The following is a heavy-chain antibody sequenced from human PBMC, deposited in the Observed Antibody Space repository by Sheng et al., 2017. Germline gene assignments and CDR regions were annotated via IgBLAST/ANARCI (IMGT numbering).Heavy chain of an antibody. V-gene: IGHV4-34*01. CDR3: ARVLPGRGTNCGGDCYTDSDAFDI. Sequence: QVQLQQWGAGLLKPSETLSLTCAVYGGSFSGYYWSWIRQPPREGAGVDWGKSIIVEAPTTTRTLKSRVTISVDTSKNQFSLKLSSVTAADTAVYYCARVLPGRGTNCGGDCYTDSDAFDIWGQGTMVTV. D-gene: IGHD2-21*02. CDR2: SIIVEAP. J-gene: IGHJ3*02. CDR1: GGSFSGYY.